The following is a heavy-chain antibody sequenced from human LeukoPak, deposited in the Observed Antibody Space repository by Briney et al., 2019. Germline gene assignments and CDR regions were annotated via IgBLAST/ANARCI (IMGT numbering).Heavy chain of an antibody. J-gene: IGHJ6*03. D-gene: IGHD2-2*01. CDR1: GFTLSSYW. CDR2: IKRDGSEK. Sequence: GGSLRLSCAASGFTLSSYWMSWVRQAPGKGLEWVAKIKRDGSEKYYVDSVKGRFTISRDNTNNSLYLQMNSLRAEDTALYHCAREGLGVVVVPAAKGYYYMDVWGKGTTVTVSS. V-gene: IGHV3-7*03. CDR3: AREGLGVVVVPAAKGYYYMDV.